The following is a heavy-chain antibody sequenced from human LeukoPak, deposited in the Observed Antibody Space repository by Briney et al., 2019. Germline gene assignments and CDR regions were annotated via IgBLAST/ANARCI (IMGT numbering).Heavy chain of an antibody. J-gene: IGHJ5*02. Sequence: SETLSLTCAVYGGSFSGYYWSWIRQPPGKGLEWIGEINHSGSTNYNPSLKSRVTISVDTSKNQFSLKLSSVTAADTAVYYCASGGYCSSTSCYDHWFDPWGQGTLVTVSS. CDR2: INHSGST. V-gene: IGHV4-34*01. CDR3: ASGGYCSSTSCYDHWFDP. D-gene: IGHD2-2*01. CDR1: GGSFSGYY.